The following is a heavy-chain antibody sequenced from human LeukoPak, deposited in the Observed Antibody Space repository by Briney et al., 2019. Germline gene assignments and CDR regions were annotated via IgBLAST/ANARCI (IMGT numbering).Heavy chain of an antibody. J-gene: IGHJ4*02. CDR2: ISSSSSYI. V-gene: IGHV3-21*01. CDR1: GFTFSSYS. D-gene: IGHD3-22*01. Sequence: GSLRLSCAASGFTFSSYSMNWVRQAPGKGPEWVSSISSSSSYIYYADSVKGRFTISRDNAKNSLYLQMNSLRAEDTAVYYCARAGITMIVAKYYFDYWGQGTLVTVSS. CDR3: ARAGITMIVAKYYFDY.